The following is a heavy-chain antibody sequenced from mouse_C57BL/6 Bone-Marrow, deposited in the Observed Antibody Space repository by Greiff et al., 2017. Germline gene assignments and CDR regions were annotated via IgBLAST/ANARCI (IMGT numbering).Heavy chain of an antibody. Sequence: QVQLQQSGAELVRPGASVKLSCKASGYTFTSYWMHWVKQRPGQGLEWIGEIDPSDSYTNYNQKFKGKSTLTVDKSSSTAYMQLSSLTSEDSAVYYCAREDYYGSSYNFDYWGQGTTLTVSS. CDR1: GYTFTSYW. D-gene: IGHD1-1*01. J-gene: IGHJ2*01. V-gene: IGHV1-69*01. CDR3: AREDYYGSSYNFDY. CDR2: IDPSDSYT.